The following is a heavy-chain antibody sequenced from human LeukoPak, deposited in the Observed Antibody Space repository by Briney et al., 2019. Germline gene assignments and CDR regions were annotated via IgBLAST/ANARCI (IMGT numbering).Heavy chain of an antibody. CDR2: ISSSSSLI. J-gene: IGHJ6*03. Sequence: GGSLRLSCAASGFTFSSYGMHWVRLAPGRGLEWVSCISSSSSLIFYSDSVRGRFTISRDNAKNLLYLHMNSLRVEDTAVYYCAKVDRGDYSSSPVPYYNYYMNVWGKGTTVTVSS. CDR1: GFTFSSYG. V-gene: IGHV3-21*01. CDR3: AKVDRGDYSSSPVPYYNYYMNV. D-gene: IGHD6-13*01.